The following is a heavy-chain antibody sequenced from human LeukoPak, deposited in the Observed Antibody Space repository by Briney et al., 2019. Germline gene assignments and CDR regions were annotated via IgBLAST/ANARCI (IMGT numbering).Heavy chain of an antibody. CDR1: GFTFSSYG. D-gene: IGHD6-13*01. J-gene: IGHJ4*02. V-gene: IGHV3-30*02. CDR2: IRYDGSNK. Sequence: GGSLRLSCAASGFTFSSYGMHWVRQAPGKGLEWVAFIRYDGSNKYYADSVKGRFTISKDNSKNTLYLQMNSLRAEDTAVYYCAKLVSSSSPFDYWGQGTLVTVSS. CDR3: AKLVSSSSPFDY.